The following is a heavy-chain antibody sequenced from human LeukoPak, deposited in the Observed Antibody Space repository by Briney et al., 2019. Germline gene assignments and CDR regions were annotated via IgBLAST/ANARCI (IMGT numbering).Heavy chain of an antibody. Sequence: GGSLRFSCAASGFTVSSNYMTWVRQAPGKGLEWVSFIYTGGSTYYADSVKGRFTISRDNSKNTLYLQMSSLRVEDTAVYYCSRGRADGYSGYDFGDYWGQGTLVTVSS. J-gene: IGHJ4*02. D-gene: IGHD5-12*01. V-gene: IGHV3-53*01. CDR1: GFTVSSNY. CDR2: IYTGGST. CDR3: SRGRADGYSGYDFGDY.